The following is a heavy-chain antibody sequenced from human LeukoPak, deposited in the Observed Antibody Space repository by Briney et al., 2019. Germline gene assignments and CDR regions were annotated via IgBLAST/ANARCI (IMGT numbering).Heavy chain of an antibody. J-gene: IGHJ4*02. CDR2: INTDGSST. D-gene: IGHD6-6*01. V-gene: IGHV3-74*01. Sequence: GGSLRLSRAASGFTFSSYWMHWVRQAPGKGLVWVSRINTDGSSTSYADSVKGRFTISRDNAKNTLYLQMNSLRAEDTAVYYCARDAYSSSPKPDYWGQGTLVTVSS. CDR3: ARDAYSSSPKPDY. CDR1: GFTFSSYW.